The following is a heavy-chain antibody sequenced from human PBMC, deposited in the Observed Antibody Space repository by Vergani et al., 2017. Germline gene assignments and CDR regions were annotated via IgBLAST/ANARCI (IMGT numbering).Heavy chain of an antibody. V-gene: IGHV1-69*01. CDR1: GGTFRSYA. D-gene: IGHD3-22*01. CDR2: IIPIFGTA. Sequence: QVQLVQSGAEVKKPGSSVKVSCKASGGTFRSYAISWVRQAPGQGLEWMGGIIPIFGTANYAQKFQGRVTITADESTSTAYMELSSLRSEDTAVYYCARDLFGLNYDSSGYYYWGQGTLVTVSS. CDR3: ARDLFGLNYDSSGYYY. J-gene: IGHJ4*02.